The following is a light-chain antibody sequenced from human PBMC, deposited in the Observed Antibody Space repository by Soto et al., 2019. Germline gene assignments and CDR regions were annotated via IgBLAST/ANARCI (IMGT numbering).Light chain of an antibody. CDR2: GAS. V-gene: IGKV3-20*01. CDR3: QQYCSSPRLT. Sequence: EIVLTQSPGTLSLSPGERATLSCRASQSVSSSYLAWYQQKPGQAPRLLIYGASSRATGIPDRFSGSGSGTDFSLPISRLQHEDFAVYYCQQYCSSPRLTFGGGTKVEIK. J-gene: IGKJ4*01. CDR1: QSVSSSY.